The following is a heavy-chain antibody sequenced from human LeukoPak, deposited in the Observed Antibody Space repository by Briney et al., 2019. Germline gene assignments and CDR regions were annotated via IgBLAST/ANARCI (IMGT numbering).Heavy chain of an antibody. CDR2: IYTSGST. Sequence: SETLSLTCTVSGGSISSYYWSWIRQPAGKGLEWIGRIYTSGSTNYNPSLKSRVTMSVDTSKNQFSLKLSSVTAADTAVYYCARDTPILGYCSSTSCRSDWGQGTLVTVSS. J-gene: IGHJ4*02. CDR1: GGSISSYY. V-gene: IGHV4-4*07. D-gene: IGHD2-2*01. CDR3: ARDTPILGYCSSTSCRSD.